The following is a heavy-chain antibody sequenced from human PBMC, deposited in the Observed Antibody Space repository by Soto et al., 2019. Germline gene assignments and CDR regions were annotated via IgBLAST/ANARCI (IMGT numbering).Heavy chain of an antibody. CDR1: GFTFSNHA. D-gene: IGHD3-3*01. J-gene: IGHJ3*02. CDR2: IRSSGNRT. V-gene: IGHV3-23*01. CDR3: ARFGSGSDAFDI. Sequence: GGSLRLSCAASGFTFSNHAMSWVRQAPGKGLEWVSGIRSSGNRTDYADSAKGRFTISRDNSKYTLYLQMNSLRAEDTAIYYCARFGSGSDAFDIWGQGTMVTVSS.